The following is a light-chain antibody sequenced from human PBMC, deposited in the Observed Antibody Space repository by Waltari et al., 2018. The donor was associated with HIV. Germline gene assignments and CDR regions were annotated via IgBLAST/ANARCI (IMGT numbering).Light chain of an antibody. J-gene: IGKJ4*01. V-gene: IGKV1-9*01. Sequence: DIQLTQSPSFVFASVGDTVTITCRASQAISSYVAWYQQRPTKAPKVLLYGASTLQAGVPSRFRGSGSGTEFTLTITSVQPDDFATYYCQQIKTLPLTFGGGTRIDIK. CDR2: GAS. CDR1: QAISSY. CDR3: QQIKTLPLT.